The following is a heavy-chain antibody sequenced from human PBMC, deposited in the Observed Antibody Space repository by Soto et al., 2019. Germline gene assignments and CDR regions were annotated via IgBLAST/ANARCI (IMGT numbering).Heavy chain of an antibody. D-gene: IGHD6-6*01. J-gene: IGHJ5*02. V-gene: IGHV1-46*01. CDR1: ADTFTSDY. Sequence: ASGEVSCRAPADTFTSDYIHWVRQAPGHGLEWMGIINPIGGSTRFAQTFQGRITMTRDTSTSTVYMELRSLRSEDTAIYYCAISAARGFGILIEGPDSVTPWGQGSL. CDR3: AISAARGFGILIEGPDSVTP. CDR2: INPIGGST.